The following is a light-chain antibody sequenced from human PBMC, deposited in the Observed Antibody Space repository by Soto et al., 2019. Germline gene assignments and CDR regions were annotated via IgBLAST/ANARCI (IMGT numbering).Light chain of an antibody. J-gene: IGKJ2*01. V-gene: IGKV1-5*03. Sequence: DIQMTQSPSTLSASIGDRVTITCRASQRISIWLAWYQQKPGEAPKLLVFKASSLESGAPLRFSGSGSGTEFALTSSSLQPDDFATYYCQQYNSYPYTFGQGTK. CDR1: QRISIW. CDR3: QQYNSYPYT. CDR2: KAS.